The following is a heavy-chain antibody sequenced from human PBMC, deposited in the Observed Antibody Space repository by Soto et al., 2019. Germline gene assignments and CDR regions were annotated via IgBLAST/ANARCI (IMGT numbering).Heavy chain of an antibody. J-gene: IGHJ3*02. D-gene: IGHD3-10*01. V-gene: IGHV3-9*01. CDR3: AKDIFSGALPGAFDI. CDR1: GFTFDDYA. Sequence: GGSLRLSCAASGFTFDDYAMHWVRQAPGKGLEWVSGISWNSGSIGYADSVKGRFTISRDNAKNSLYLQMNSLRAEDTALYYCAKDIFSGALPGAFDIWGQGTMVTVSS. CDR2: ISWNSGSI.